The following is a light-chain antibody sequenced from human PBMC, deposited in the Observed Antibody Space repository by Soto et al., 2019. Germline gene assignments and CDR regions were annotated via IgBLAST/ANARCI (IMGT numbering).Light chain of an antibody. CDR1: QSISRW. CDR2: DAS. J-gene: IGKJ2*01. Sequence: DIQMTQSPSTLSASVGDRVTITCRASQSISRWLAWYRQKPGKAPKVLIYDASSLGTGVPSRFSGSGSGTEFTLTISSLQSDDFATYYCQQYNSYPYTFGQGTKVDIK. V-gene: IGKV1-5*01. CDR3: QQYNSYPYT.